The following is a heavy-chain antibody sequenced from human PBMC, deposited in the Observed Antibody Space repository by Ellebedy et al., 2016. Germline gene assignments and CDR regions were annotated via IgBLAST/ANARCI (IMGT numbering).Heavy chain of an antibody. CDR3: AKADPPDSSGPTTQKGDDY. D-gene: IGHD3-22*01. CDR2: ISGSGGST. V-gene: IGHV3-23*01. Sequence: GGSLRLXCAASGFTFSSYAMSWVRQAPGKGLEWVSAISGSGGSTYYADSVKGRFTISRDNSKNTLYLQMNSLRAEDTAVYYCAKADPPDSSGPTTQKGDDYWGQGTLVTVSS. CDR1: GFTFSSYA. J-gene: IGHJ4*02.